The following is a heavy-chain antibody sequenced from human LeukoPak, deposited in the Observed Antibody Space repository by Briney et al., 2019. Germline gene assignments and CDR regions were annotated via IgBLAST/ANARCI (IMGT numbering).Heavy chain of an antibody. CDR3: ARVRGSDYGDYYYYYYYGMDV. V-gene: IGHV1-8*01. CDR1: GYTFTSYD. J-gene: IGHJ6*02. Sequence: GASVKVSCKASGYTFTSYDINWVRQATGQGLEWMGWMNPNSGNTGYAQKFQGRVTMTRNTSISTAYMELSSLRSEDTAVYYCARVRGSDYGDYYYYYYYGMDVWAKGPRSPSP. D-gene: IGHD4-17*01. CDR2: MNPNSGNT.